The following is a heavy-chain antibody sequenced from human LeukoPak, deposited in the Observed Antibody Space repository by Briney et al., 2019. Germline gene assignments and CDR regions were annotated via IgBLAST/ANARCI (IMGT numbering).Heavy chain of an antibody. CDR3: TRLVVKEAAAVGY. V-gene: IGHV3-73*01. J-gene: IGHJ4*02. D-gene: IGHD2/OR15-2a*01. CDR2: IRSKANSYAT. CDR1: GFTFSGSA. Sequence: TGGSLRLSXVASGFTFSGSAMHWVRQASGKGLEWVGRIRSKANSYATAYAASVKGRFTISRDDSKNTAYLQMNSLKTEDAAVYYCTRLVVKEAAAVGYWGQGTLVTVSS.